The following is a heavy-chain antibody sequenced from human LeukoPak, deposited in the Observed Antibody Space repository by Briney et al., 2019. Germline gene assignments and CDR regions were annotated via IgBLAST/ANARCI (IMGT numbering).Heavy chain of an antibody. CDR2: ISVSGNT. J-gene: IGHJ4*02. Sequence: PGGSLRLSCAASGFTLSSYAMSWVRQGPGKGLEWVSAISVSGNTYYADSVKSRFTISRDNSKNTLYLQMNSLRAEDTAVYYCAKDPERWLQLRLGFSDWGQGTLVTVSS. V-gene: IGHV3-23*01. CDR3: AKDPERWLQLRLGFSD. CDR1: GFTLSSYA. D-gene: IGHD5-24*01.